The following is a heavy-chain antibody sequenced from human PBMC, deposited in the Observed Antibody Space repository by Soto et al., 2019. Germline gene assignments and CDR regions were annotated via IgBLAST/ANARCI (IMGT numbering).Heavy chain of an antibody. V-gene: IGHV4-30-4*02. CDR2: IYYSGST. Sequence: PSETLSLTCTVSGGSISSGDYYWSWIRQPPGKGLEWIGYIYYSGSTYYNPSLKSRVTISVDTSKNQFSLKLSSVTAAATAVYYCARAETYGSGSYGWFDPWGQGTLVTVS. J-gene: IGHJ5*02. CDR3: ARAETYGSGSYGWFDP. CDR1: GGSISSGDYY. D-gene: IGHD3-10*01.